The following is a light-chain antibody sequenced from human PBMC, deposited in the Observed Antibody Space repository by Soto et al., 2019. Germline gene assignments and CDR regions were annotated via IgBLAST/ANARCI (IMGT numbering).Light chain of an antibody. CDR3: SSYTTSSTVV. V-gene: IGLV2-14*01. J-gene: IGLJ2*01. CDR2: DVS. CDR1: SSDVTTYNY. Sequence: QSALTQPASVSGSPGQSITISCTGTSSDVTTYNYVSWYQQHPGKAPKLIIYDVSNRPSGVSNRFSGSKSGNTASLTISGLQADDETDYYCSSYTTSSTVVFGGGTKLTVL.